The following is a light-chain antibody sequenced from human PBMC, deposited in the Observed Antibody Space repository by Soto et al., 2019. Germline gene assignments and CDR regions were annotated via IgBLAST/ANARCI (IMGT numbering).Light chain of an antibody. V-gene: IGKV3-15*01. CDR3: QQYSAWLLT. CDR2: DAS. J-gene: IGKJ4*01. CDR1: QSVSSN. Sequence: EIVMTQSPGTLSVFPGERATVSCRASQSVSSNLAWYQQKPGQAPRLVIYDASTRTTGIPARFSGSGSGTEFILSISSLQSEDYAVYYCQQYSAWLLTFGGGTKVEI.